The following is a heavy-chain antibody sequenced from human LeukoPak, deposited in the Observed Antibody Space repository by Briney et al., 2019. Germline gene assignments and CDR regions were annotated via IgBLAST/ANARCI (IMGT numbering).Heavy chain of an antibody. V-gene: IGHV4-59*01. CDR3: ARVNPGRTSVMVLFDY. Sequence: SETLSLTCTVSGGSLSSYYWSWIRQPPGKGLEWIGYIYYSGSTNYNPSLKSRVTISVDTSKNQFSLKLSSVTAADTAVYYCARVNPGRTSVMVLFDYWGQGTLVTVSS. J-gene: IGHJ4*02. D-gene: IGHD2-8*01. CDR2: IYYSGST. CDR1: GGSLSSYY.